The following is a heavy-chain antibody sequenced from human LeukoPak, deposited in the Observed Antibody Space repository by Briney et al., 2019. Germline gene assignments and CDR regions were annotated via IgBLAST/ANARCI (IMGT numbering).Heavy chain of an antibody. CDR1: GGSFSNYY. D-gene: IGHD3-3*01. J-gene: IGHJ4*02. CDR2: IDHSGSS. CDR3: ARGLEDRISIFGVVKFYYFDF. V-gene: IGHV4-34*01. Sequence: PSETLSLTCAVYGGSFSNYYWTWIRQPPGKGLEWIGEIDHSGSSHYNPSLQSRVTISVDTSKNQLSLKLSSVTAADTAVYYCARGLEDRISIFGVVKFYYFDFWGQGTLVTVSS.